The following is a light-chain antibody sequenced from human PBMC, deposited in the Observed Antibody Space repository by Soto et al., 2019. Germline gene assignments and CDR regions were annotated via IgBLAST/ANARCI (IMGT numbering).Light chain of an antibody. Sequence: EIVMTQSPATPSLSPGERVSLFCRASQSFTSNLAWYQQKPGQAPRLLFHTASNRATGIPARFSGGGSETEFTLTISSVQSEDFAIYYCQQYRYWPYTFGQGTKLEIK. CDR1: QSFTSN. CDR2: TAS. V-gene: IGKV3-15*01. CDR3: QQYRYWPYT. J-gene: IGKJ2*01.